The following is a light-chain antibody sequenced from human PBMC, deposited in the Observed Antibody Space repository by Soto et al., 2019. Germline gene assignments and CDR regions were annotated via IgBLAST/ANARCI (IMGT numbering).Light chain of an antibody. Sequence: VMTQAPATLSVYTGERATLSCRASQTINNNVAWYQLKDGQVPRLVIYGASTRATDIPARFSGSGSGTDFTLTISSLQSEDFAEYHCQQSYSTPLTFGQGTRLEIK. CDR3: QQSYSTPLT. CDR2: GAS. CDR1: QTINNN. J-gene: IGKJ5*01. V-gene: IGKV3-15*01.